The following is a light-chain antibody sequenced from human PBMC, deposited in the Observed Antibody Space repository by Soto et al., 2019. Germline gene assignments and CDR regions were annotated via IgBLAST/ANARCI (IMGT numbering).Light chain of an antibody. Sequence: PGERATLCCIASQSVSNSLSWYQQKPGQAPRLIINAAFNRATGIPASFSGSASGTDFTLTISRLEPEDFAVYYCQQRSNWRWTFGQGTKVDI. CDR3: QQRSNWRWT. J-gene: IGKJ1*01. V-gene: IGKV3-11*01. CDR2: AAF. CDR1: QSVSNS.